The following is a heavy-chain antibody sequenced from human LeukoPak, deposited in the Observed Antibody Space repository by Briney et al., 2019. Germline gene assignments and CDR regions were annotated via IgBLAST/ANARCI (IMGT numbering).Heavy chain of an antibody. CDR2: IYYSGST. D-gene: IGHD4-17*01. V-gene: IGHV4-59*01. CDR3: ARVSTVTTKVDP. CDR1: GGSISSYY. J-gene: IGHJ5*02. Sequence: SETLSLTCTVSGGSISSYYWSWIRQPPGKGLEWIGYIYYSGSTNYNSSLKSRVTISVDTSKNQFSLKLSSVTAADTAVYYCARVSTVTTKVDPWGQGTLVTVSS.